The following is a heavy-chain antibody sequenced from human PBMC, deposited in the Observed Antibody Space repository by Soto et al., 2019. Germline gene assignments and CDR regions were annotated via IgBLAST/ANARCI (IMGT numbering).Heavy chain of an antibody. Sequence: PSETLSLTCTVSGGSXSSSSYYWGWIRQPPGKGLEWIGSIYYSGSTYYNPSLKSRVTISVDTSKNQFSLKLSSVTAADTAVYYCARLLWFGDPSGMDVWGQGTTVTVSS. CDR1: GGSXSSSSYY. D-gene: IGHD3-10*01. CDR2: IYYSGST. V-gene: IGHV4-39*01. J-gene: IGHJ6*02. CDR3: ARLLWFGDPSGMDV.